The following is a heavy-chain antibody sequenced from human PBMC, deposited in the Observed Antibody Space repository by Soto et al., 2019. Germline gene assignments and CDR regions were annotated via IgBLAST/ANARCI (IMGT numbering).Heavy chain of an antibody. CDR3: ARSIPAAGGWRYFDL. Sequence: EVQLVESGGDVVRPGGSLRLSCAAAGFTFEDYEMSWVRQVPGKGLEWVSSVNWSGDRADYADSVEGRFPISRDDARNSLYLEMHSLKAEVTALFHCARSIPAAGGWRYFDLWGRGTLVTVSS. D-gene: IGHD6-25*01. V-gene: IGHV3-20*01. CDR2: VNWSGDRA. J-gene: IGHJ2*01. CDR1: GFTFEDYE.